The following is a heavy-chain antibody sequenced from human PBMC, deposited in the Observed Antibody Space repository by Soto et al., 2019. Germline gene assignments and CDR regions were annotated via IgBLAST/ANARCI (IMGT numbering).Heavy chain of an antibody. D-gene: IGHD1-26*01. CDR2: ISSSSSTI. Sequence: GGSLRLSCAASGSTFSSYSMNWVRQAPGKGLEWVSYISSSSSTIYYADSVKGRFTISRDNAKNSLYLQMNSLRDEDTAVYYCARDRGIVGANYYYGMDVWGQGTTVTVSS. CDR1: GSTFSSYS. CDR3: ARDRGIVGANYYYGMDV. V-gene: IGHV3-48*02. J-gene: IGHJ6*02.